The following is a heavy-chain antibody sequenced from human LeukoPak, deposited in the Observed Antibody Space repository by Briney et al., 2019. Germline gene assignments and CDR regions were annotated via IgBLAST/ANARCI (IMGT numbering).Heavy chain of an antibody. CDR1: GGSFSGYY. CDR2: INHSGST. Sequence: SSETLSLTCAVYGGSFSGYYWSWIRQPPGKGLEWIGEINHSGSTNYNPSLKSRVTISVDTSKNQFSLKLSSVTAADTAVYYCARRRYYYDSSGAIDYWGQGTLVTVSS. D-gene: IGHD3-22*01. J-gene: IGHJ4*02. CDR3: ARRRYYYDSSGAIDY. V-gene: IGHV4-34*01.